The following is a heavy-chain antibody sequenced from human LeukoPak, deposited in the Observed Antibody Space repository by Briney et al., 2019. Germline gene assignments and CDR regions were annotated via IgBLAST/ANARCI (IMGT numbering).Heavy chain of an antibody. CDR3: ARRGDYVGLDY. D-gene: IGHD2-21*02. V-gene: IGHV4-59*08. CDR1: GGSINTYY. Sequence: SETLSLTCTVSGGSINTYYGSWIPQAPGKGLEWIGHTYYSGNTNYNPSLNSRVTISVDTSKNQFSLRLSSVTAADTAVYYCARRGDYVGLDYWGQGILVTVSS. CDR2: TYYSGNT. J-gene: IGHJ4*02.